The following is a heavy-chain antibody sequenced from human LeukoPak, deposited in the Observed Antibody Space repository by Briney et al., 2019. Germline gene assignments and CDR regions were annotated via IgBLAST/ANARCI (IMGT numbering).Heavy chain of an antibody. CDR2: FDPEDGGT. D-gene: IGHD3-22*01. CDR3: ATDRRYYDSSGYTTVEFDY. V-gene: IGHV1-24*01. CDR1: GYTLTELS. Sequence: GASVKVSCKVSGYTLTELSMHWVRQAPGKGLEWMGGFDPEDGGTIYAQKFQGRVTMTEDTSTDTAYMELSSLRSEDTAVYYCATDRRYYDSSGYTTVEFDYWGQGTLVTVSS. J-gene: IGHJ4*02.